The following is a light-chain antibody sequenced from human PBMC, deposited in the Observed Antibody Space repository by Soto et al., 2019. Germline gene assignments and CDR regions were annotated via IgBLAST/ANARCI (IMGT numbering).Light chain of an antibody. Sequence: DSRMTQSPSTLSASVGDRVTITCRASQTIFSWLAWYQQKPGTPPKLLIYKASTLQSGVPSRFSGSGSGTEFTLTISSLQPDDIATYYCQQYHSYSRTFGQGTKVDIK. CDR2: KAS. CDR3: QQYHSYSRT. CDR1: QTIFSW. J-gene: IGKJ1*01. V-gene: IGKV1-5*03.